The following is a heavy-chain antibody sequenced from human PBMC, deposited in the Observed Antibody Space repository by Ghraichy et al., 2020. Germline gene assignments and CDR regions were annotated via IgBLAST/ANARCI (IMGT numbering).Heavy chain of an antibody. Sequence: ESLNISCTVSGGSISSYYWSWIRQPPGKGLEWIGYIYYSGSTNYNPSLKSRVTISVDTSKNQFSLKLSSVTAADTAVYYCARAVGMAARRFFDYWGQGTLVTVSS. J-gene: IGHJ4*02. CDR1: GGSISSYY. V-gene: IGHV4-59*01. D-gene: IGHD6-6*01. CDR2: IYYSGST. CDR3: ARAVGMAARRFFDY.